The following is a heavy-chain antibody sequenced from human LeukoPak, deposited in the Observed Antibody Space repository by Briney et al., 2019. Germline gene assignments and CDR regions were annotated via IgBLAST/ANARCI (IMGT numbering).Heavy chain of an antibody. D-gene: IGHD1-7*01. Sequence: ASVKVSCKVSGYTFTVTGYYIHWVRRAPGQGLEWMGWINPNSGGTNYAQRFQGRITITRDTSISTAYMELSSLRSDDTALYYCARVPHRGTIVELPGTILDAFDIWSQGTMVTVSS. V-gene: IGHV1-2*02. CDR1: GYTFTVTGYY. CDR3: ARVPHRGTIVELPGTILDAFDI. CDR2: INPNSGGT. J-gene: IGHJ3*02.